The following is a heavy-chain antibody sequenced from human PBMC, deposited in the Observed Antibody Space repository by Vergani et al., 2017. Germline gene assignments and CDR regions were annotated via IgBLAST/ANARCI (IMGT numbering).Heavy chain of an antibody. CDR2: ISSSSSYI. D-gene: IGHD2-2*01. CDR1: GFTFSSYS. J-gene: IGHJ6*02. Sequence: EVQLVESGGGLVKPGGSLRLSCAASGFTFSSYSMNWVRQAPGKGLEWVSSISSSSSYIYYADSVKGRFTISRDNAKNSQYLLMISLRAEDTAVYYCASVSSDCSSTSYYYYYGMDVWGQGTTVTVSS. CDR3: ASVSSDCSSTSYYYYYGMDV. V-gene: IGHV3-21*01.